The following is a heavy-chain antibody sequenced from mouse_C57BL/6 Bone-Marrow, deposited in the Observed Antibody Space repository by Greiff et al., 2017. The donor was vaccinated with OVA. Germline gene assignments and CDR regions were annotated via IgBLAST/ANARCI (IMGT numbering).Heavy chain of an antibody. CDR3: ARGRGKDAYYAMDY. V-gene: IGHV1-53*01. CDR2: INPSNGST. D-gene: IGHD1-3*01. Sequence: QVQLQQPGTELVKPGASVKLSCKASGYTFTSSWMHWVKQRPGQGLEWIGNINPSNGSTNYNEKFKSKATMTVDKSSSTAYMQLSSLTSEDSAVDYCARGRGKDAYYAMDYWGQGTTVTVSS. CDR1: GYTFTSSW. J-gene: IGHJ4*01.